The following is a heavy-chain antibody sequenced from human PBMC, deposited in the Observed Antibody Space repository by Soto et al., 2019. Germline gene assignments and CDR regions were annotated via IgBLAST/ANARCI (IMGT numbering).Heavy chain of an antibody. J-gene: IGHJ6*02. CDR2: FIPIFGTA. V-gene: IGHV1-69*01. Sequence: QVQLVQSGAEVKKPGSSVKVSCKASGGTFSSYAISWVRQAPGQGLEWMGGFIPIFGTANYAQKFQGRVTITADESTSTAYMELSSLRSEDTAVYYCARIAAESAYYYYYGMDVWGQGTTVTVSS. D-gene: IGHD6-13*01. CDR1: GGTFSSYA. CDR3: ARIAAESAYYYYYGMDV.